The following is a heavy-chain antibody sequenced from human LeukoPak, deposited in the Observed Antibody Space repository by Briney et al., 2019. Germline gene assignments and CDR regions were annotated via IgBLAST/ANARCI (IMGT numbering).Heavy chain of an antibody. Sequence: KPSETLSLTCTVSGGSISSYYWSWIRQPPGKGLEWIGYIYYSGGTNYNPSLKSRVTISVDTSKNQFSLKLSSVTAADTAVYYCARGLRYFDRLPRDYNWFDPWGQGTLVTVSS. V-gene: IGHV4-59*01. J-gene: IGHJ5*02. CDR3: ARGLRYFDRLPRDYNWFDP. D-gene: IGHD3-9*01. CDR2: IYYSGGT. CDR1: GGSISSYY.